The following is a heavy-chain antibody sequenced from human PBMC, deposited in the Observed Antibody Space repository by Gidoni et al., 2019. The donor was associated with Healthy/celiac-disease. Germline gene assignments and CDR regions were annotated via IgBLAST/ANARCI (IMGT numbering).Heavy chain of an antibody. Sequence: QVQLPQSGPGLVKPSQTLSLTCAISGASVSSHSAAWNWIRQSPSRGLEWLGRTYYRSKWYNDYAVSVKSRITINPDTSKNQFSLQLNSVTPEDTAVYYCARDRSSSWWTGDAFDIWGQGTMVTVSS. J-gene: IGHJ3*02. CDR2: TYYRSKWYN. V-gene: IGHV6-1*01. D-gene: IGHD6-13*01. CDR1: GASVSSHSAA. CDR3: ARDRSSSWWTGDAFDI.